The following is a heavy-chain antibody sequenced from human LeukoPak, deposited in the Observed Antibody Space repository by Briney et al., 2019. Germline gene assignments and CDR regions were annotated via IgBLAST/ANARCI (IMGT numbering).Heavy chain of an antibody. D-gene: IGHD2-21*02. V-gene: IGHV3-48*02. CDR2: ISSGSSAI. Sequence: GGSLRLSCAASGFTFSSYSLNWVRQAPGKGLEWVSHISSGSSAIFYADSVRGRFTISRDNAKNSLYMQMISLQDEDTAVYYCAREPRYCGGDCGAFDIWGQGTMVTVSS. CDR1: GFTFSSYS. J-gene: IGHJ3*02. CDR3: AREPRYCGGDCGAFDI.